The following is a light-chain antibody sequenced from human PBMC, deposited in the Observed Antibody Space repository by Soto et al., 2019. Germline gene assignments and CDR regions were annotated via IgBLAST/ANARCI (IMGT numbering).Light chain of an antibody. CDR2: AAF. CDR3: QQYDNYPWT. CDR1: QVISNS. Sequence: DIQMTQSPTSLSESVGDSVTITCRASQVISNSLAWFQQKPGKAPESLIYAAFRLQSGVPSRFSGSGSGTEFTLTISSLQPEDFATYYCQQYDNYPWTFGQGTKVEIK. J-gene: IGKJ1*01. V-gene: IGKV1-16*01.